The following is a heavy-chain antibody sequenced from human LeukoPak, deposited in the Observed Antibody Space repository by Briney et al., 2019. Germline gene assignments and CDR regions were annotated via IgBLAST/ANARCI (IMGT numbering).Heavy chain of an antibody. Sequence: SQTLSPTCTVSGGSISSSSYYWGWIRQPPGKGLEWIGTIYDTGSASYNPSLKSRVTTSVDTSKNQFSLKLSSVTAADTAVYYCVRRLLGSYSDYWGQGTLVTVSS. J-gene: IGHJ4*02. CDR1: GGSISSSSYY. CDR2: IYDTGSA. D-gene: IGHD3-3*02. V-gene: IGHV4-39*01. CDR3: VRRLLGSYSDY.